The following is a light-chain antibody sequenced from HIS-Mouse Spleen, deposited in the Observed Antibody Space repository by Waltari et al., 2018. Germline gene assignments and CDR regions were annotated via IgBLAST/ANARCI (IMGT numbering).Light chain of an antibody. Sequence: SYELTQPPSVSVSPGQTARITCPGDALPTKYASWDQQKSGQAPVLVIYEDSKRPSGIPERFSGSSSGTMATLTISGAQVEDEADYYCYSTDSSGNHRVFGGGTKLTVL. CDR3: YSTDSSGNHRV. CDR2: EDS. CDR1: ALPTKY. J-gene: IGLJ3*02. V-gene: IGLV3-10*01.